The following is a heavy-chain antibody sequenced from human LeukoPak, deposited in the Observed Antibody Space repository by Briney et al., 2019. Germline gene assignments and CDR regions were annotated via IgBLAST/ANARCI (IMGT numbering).Heavy chain of an antibody. J-gene: IGHJ4*02. V-gene: IGHV4-59*01. CDR2: IYYSGST. D-gene: IGHD3-22*01. Sequence: KPSETLSLTCDVYGGSFSSYYWSWIRQPPGKGLEWIGYIYYSGSTNYNPSLKSRVTISVDTSKNQFSLKLSSVTAADTAVYYCARDSVRYYYDSSGWVHYFDYWGQGTLVTVSS. CDR3: ARDSVRYYYDSSGWVHYFDY. CDR1: GGSFSSYY.